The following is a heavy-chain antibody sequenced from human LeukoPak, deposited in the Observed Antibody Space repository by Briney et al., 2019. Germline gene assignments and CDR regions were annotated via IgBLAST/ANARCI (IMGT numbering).Heavy chain of an antibody. CDR3: ASLGSGSYYFDY. CDR2: IYSGGST. CDR1: GFTVSSNY. Sequence: GGSLRLSCAASGFTVSSNYMSWVRQAPGKGLEWVSVIYSGGSTYYADSVKGRFTISRDNSKNTLYLQMNSLRAEDTAVYYCASLGSGSYYFDYWGQGTLVTVSS. D-gene: IGHD3-10*01. V-gene: IGHV3-53*01. J-gene: IGHJ4*02.